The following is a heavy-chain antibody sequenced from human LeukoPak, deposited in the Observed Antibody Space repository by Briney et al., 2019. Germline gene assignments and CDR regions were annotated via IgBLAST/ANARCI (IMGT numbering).Heavy chain of an antibody. V-gene: IGHV3-23*01. D-gene: IGHD6-19*01. Sequence: PGGSLRLSCAASGFTFSSYWMHWVRQAPGKELVWVSSIDASGGATYYADSVKGRFTISRDNSKNTFYLQMNSLRAEDTAVYSCAKGSGSGWYGWFAPWGQGTLVTVSS. J-gene: IGHJ5*02. CDR2: IDASGGAT. CDR3: AKGSGSGWYGWFAP. CDR1: GFTFSSYW.